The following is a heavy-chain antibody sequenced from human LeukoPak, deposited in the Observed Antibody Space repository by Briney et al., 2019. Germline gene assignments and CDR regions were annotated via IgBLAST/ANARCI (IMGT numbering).Heavy chain of an antibody. CDR3: AREEALGSGSFDY. CDR1: GGSISTYY. D-gene: IGHD1-26*01. CDR2: IYYSGST. J-gene: IGHJ4*02. Sequence: PSETLSLTCTVSGGSISTYYWSWIRQPPGKGLEWIGYIYYSGSTSYNPSLKSRVTISVDTSKSQFSLKLSSVTAADTAVYYCAREEALGSGSFDYWGQGTLVTVSS. V-gene: IGHV4-59*01.